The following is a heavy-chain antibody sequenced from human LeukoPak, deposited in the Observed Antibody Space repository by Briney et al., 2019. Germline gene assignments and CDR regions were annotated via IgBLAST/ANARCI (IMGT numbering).Heavy chain of an antibody. CDR3: ARESLPWQQDY. D-gene: IGHD6-13*01. CDR1: GYTFTSYG. CDR2: ISAYNGNT. Sequence: ASVKDSCKASGYTFTSYGISWVRQAPGQGLEWMGWISAYNGNTNYAQRLQGRVTMTTDTSTSTAYMELRSLRSDDTAVYYCARESLPWQQDYWGQGTLVTVSS. V-gene: IGHV1-18*01. J-gene: IGHJ4*02.